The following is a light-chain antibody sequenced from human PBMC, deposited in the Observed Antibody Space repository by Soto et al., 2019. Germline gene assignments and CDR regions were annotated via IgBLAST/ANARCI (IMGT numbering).Light chain of an antibody. CDR1: SSTVGGLNV. Sequence: QSVLTQPASVSGSAGQSITISCTGTSSTVGGLNVVSWYQQHPGKAPKVIIYEGIKRPSGVSNRFSGSNSGSTASLTISGLQAEDEADYYCCSYVGATTYVFGTGTKVTVL. V-gene: IGLV2-23*01. CDR2: EGI. CDR3: CSYVGATTYV. J-gene: IGLJ1*01.